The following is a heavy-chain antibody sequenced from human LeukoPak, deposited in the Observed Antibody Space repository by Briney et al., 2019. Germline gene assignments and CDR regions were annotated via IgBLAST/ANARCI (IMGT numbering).Heavy chain of an antibody. J-gene: IGHJ4*02. CDR1: GGSISSYY. Sequence: SETLSLTCTVSGGSISSYYWSWIRQPPGKGLEWIGYIYYSGSTNYNPSLKSRVTISVDTSKNQFSLKLSSVTAADTAVYYCARAFDSSGPDYWGQGTLVTVSS. CDR2: IYYSGST. D-gene: IGHD3-22*01. CDR3: ARAFDSSGPDY. V-gene: IGHV4-59*08.